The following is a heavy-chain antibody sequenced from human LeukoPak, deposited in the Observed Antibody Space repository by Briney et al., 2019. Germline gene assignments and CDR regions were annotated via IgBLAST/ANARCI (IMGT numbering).Heavy chain of an antibody. CDR1: GFTFSSYG. D-gene: IGHD2-15*01. Sequence: GGSLRLSRAASGFTFSSYGMHWVRQAPGKGLEWVAVISYDGSNKYYADSVKGRFTISRDNSKNTLYLQMNSLRAEDTAVYYCAKDFGGYCSGGSCYDGFDYWGQGTLVTVSS. V-gene: IGHV3-30*18. CDR2: ISYDGSNK. J-gene: IGHJ4*02. CDR3: AKDFGGYCSGGSCYDGFDY.